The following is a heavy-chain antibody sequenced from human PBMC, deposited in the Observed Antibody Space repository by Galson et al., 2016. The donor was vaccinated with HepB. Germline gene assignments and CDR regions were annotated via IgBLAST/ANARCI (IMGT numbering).Heavy chain of an antibody. CDR2: ISSSDTII. CDR1: GFTFSTYE. V-gene: IGHV3-48*03. D-gene: IGHD3-10*01. Sequence: SLRLSCAASGFTFSTYEMNWVRQAPGKGLEWISYISSSDTIIYYADSVKGRFTISRDDAKNSLYLQLDSLRVEDTAVYYCAREMVARGADYWGQGTLVTVSS. J-gene: IGHJ4*02. CDR3: AREMVARGADY.